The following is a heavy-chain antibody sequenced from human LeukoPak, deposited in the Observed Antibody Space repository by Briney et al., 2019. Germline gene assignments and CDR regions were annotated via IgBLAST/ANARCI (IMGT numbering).Heavy chain of an antibody. J-gene: IGHJ4*02. CDR1: GFTFSSHG. CDR3: AKDPMTTVTTVDSD. D-gene: IGHD4-17*01. V-gene: IGHV3-23*01. Sequence: PGGSLRLSCAASGFTFSSHGMGWVRQAPGKGLEWVSSITGSGGNTYYRDSEKGRFSISRDNSKNTVYLQMNSLRAEDTAVYYCAKDPMTTVTTVDSDWGQGTLVTVSS. CDR2: ITGSGGNT.